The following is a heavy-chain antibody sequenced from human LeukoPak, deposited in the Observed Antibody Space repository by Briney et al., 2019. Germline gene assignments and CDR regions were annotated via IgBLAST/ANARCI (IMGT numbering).Heavy chain of an antibody. J-gene: IGHJ4*02. V-gene: IGHV3-23*01. CDR3: ARGPLGSFDY. D-gene: IGHD7-27*01. CDR2: ISGSGDST. Sequence: PGGSLRLSCAASGFTFSNYPMTWVRQAPGKGLEWVSAISGSGDSTKYADSVKGRFTISRDNSKNTLYLQMNSLRAEDTAVYYCARGPLGSFDYWGQGTLVTVSS. CDR1: GFTFSNYP.